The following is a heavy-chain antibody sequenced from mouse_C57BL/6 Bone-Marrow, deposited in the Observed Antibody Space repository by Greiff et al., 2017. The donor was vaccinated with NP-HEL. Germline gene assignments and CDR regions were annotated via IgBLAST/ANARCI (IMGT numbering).Heavy chain of an antibody. CDR2: IDPANGDT. CDR3: TTSGPPSGAY. J-gene: IGHJ3*01. D-gene: IGHD3-1*01. V-gene: IGHV14-4*01. CDR1: GFNIKDDY. Sequence: EVQLVESGAELVRPGASVKLSCTASGFNIKDDYMHWVKQRPEQGLEWIGWIDPANGDTEYASKFQGKATITADTSSNTAYLQLSSLTSEDPAVYCCTTSGPPSGAYWGQGTLVTVSA.